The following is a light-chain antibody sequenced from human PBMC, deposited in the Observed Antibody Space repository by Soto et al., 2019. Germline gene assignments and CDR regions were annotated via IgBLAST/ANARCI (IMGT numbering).Light chain of an antibody. V-gene: IGLV2-18*02. J-gene: IGLJ1*01. CDR3: SSYTSTNTPYV. CDR1: STDFVSYNR. Sequence: QSALTQPPSVSGSPGQSVTISCTGTSTDFVSYNRVSWYQQPPGTAPKLIIYEASNRPSGVPDRFSGSKSGNTASLTISGLQADDEAYYYCSSYTSTNTPYVFGTGTKV. CDR2: EAS.